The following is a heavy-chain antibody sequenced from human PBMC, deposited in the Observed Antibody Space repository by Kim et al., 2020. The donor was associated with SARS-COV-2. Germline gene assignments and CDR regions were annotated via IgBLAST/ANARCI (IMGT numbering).Heavy chain of an antibody. D-gene: IGHD1-26*01. CDR1: GFSLSSYS. V-gene: IGHV3-48*04. CDR2: ISSSGRTI. CDR3: ARDSGGYYEAVSFLP. Sequence: GGSLRLSCAASGFSLSSYSMTWVRQAPGKGLEWISYISSSGRTIHYADSVKGRFTISRDNAKNSLYLQMNSLRAEDTAVYYCARDSGGYYEAVSFLPWGQGTLVTVSS. J-gene: IGHJ1*01.